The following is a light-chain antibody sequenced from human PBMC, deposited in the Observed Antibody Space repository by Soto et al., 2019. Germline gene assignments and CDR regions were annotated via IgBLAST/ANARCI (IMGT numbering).Light chain of an antibody. CDR2: DAS. CDR3: QQYNSYRGA. J-gene: IGKJ1*01. CDR1: QSISTW. Sequence: SQMTQSPSTLSASVGDRVTITCRASQSISTWLAWYQQKPGKAPELLIYDASNLQSGVPSRFNGSGSGTEFALTISSLQPDDFATSYCQQYNSYRGAFGQGTKVEVK. V-gene: IGKV1-5*01.